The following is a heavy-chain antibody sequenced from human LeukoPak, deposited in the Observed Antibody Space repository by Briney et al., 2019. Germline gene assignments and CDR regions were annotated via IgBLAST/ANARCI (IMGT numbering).Heavy chain of an antibody. CDR3: ARVAEGSSWYYVNYYYYYGMDV. Sequence: ASVKVSCKASGYTFTSYGISWVRQAPGQGLEWMGWISAYNGNTNYAQKLQGRVTMTTDTSTSTAYMELSSLRSEDTAVYYCARVAEGSSWYYVNYYYYYGMDVWGQGTTVTVSS. J-gene: IGHJ6*02. D-gene: IGHD6-13*01. CDR2: ISAYNGNT. CDR1: GYTFTSYG. V-gene: IGHV1-18*01.